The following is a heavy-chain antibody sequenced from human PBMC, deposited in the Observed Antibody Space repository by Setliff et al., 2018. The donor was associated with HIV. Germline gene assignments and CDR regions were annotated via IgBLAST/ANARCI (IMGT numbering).Heavy chain of an antibody. CDR2: IYYNGIT. Sequence: PSETLSLTCAVSGGSIGTTTYYWGWIRQPPGKGLEWIGSIYYNGITYYNPSLKGRFTISVDTSKNQFSLKVTSVTAADTAVYYCARGEDWGQGTLVTVSS. J-gene: IGHJ4*02. CDR3: ARGED. CDR1: GGSIGTTTYY. V-gene: IGHV4-39*01.